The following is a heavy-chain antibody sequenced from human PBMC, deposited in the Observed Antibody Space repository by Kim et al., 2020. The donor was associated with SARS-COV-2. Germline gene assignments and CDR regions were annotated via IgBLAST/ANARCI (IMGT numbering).Heavy chain of an antibody. Sequence: GGSLRLSCAASGFTFSSYAMSWVRQAPGKGLEWVSAISGSGGSTYYADSVKGRFTISRDNSKNTLYLQMNSLRAEDTAVYYCAKDPITFIPSGWYSYYFDYWGQGTLVTVSS. CDR1: GFTFSSYA. J-gene: IGHJ4*02. CDR3: AKDPITFIPSGWYSYYFDY. CDR2: ISGSGGST. D-gene: IGHD6-19*01. V-gene: IGHV3-23*01.